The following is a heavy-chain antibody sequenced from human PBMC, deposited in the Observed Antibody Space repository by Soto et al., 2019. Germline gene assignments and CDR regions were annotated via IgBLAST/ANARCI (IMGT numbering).Heavy chain of an antibody. D-gene: IGHD2-2*02. J-gene: IGHJ4*02. Sequence: SVTLSCRSAGYTFASYDINCGGYASVQGLELMGWMNPNSGNTGYAQKFQGRVTMTRNTSISTAYMELSSLRSEDTAVYYCARGLRYCSSTSCYTDLDSWGQGTLVTV. CDR1: GYTFASYD. V-gene: IGHV1-8*01. CDR3: ARGLRYCSSTSCYTDLDS. CDR2: MNPNSGNT.